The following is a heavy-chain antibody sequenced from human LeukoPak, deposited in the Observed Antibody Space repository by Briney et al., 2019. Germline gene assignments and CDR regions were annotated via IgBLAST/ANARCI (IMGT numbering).Heavy chain of an antibody. CDR2: ISGSGGST. V-gene: IGHV3-23*01. D-gene: IGHD3-10*01. CDR1: GFTFSSYA. CDR3: AKGPYYYGSGNLFDY. Sequence: GGSLRLSCAASGFTFSSYAMSWVRQAPGKGLEWVSAISGSGGSTYYADSVKGRFTISRGNSKNTLYLQMNSLRAEDTAVYYCAKGPYYYGSGNLFDYWGQGTLVTVSS. J-gene: IGHJ4*02.